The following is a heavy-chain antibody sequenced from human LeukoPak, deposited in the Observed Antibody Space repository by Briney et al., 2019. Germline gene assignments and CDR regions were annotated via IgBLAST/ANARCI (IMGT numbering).Heavy chain of an antibody. D-gene: IGHD3-22*01. J-gene: IGHJ5*02. CDR1: GFTFSSYA. V-gene: IGHV3-23*01. CDR3: AKDSYYYDSSGYFAPYWFDP. CDR2: ISGSGGST. Sequence: PGGSLRLSCAASGFTFSSYAMSWVRQAPGKGLEWVSAISGSGGSTYYADSVKGRFTISRDNSKNTLYLQMNSLRAEDTAVYYCAKDSYYYDSSGYFAPYWFDPWGQGTLVTVSS.